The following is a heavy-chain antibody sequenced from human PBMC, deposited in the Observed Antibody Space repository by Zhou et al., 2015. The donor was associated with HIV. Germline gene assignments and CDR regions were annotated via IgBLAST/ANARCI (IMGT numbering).Heavy chain of an antibody. CDR3: ARGRRVAGTYFDYYYYGMDV. Sequence: QVQLVQSGAEVKKPGSSVKVSCKASGGTFSSYAISWVRQAPGQGLEWMGGIIPIFGTANYAQKFQGRVTITADESTSTAYMELSSLRSEDTAVYYCARGRRVAGTYFDYYYYGMDVWGQGDHGHRLL. V-gene: IGHV1-69*01. D-gene: IGHD6-19*01. J-gene: IGHJ6*02. CDR2: IIPIFGTA. CDR1: GGTFSSYA.